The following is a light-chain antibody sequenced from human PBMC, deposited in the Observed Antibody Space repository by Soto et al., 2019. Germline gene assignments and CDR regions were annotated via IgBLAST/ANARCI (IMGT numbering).Light chain of an antibody. CDR1: QSVNSN. Sequence: EIVMTQSPATLSVSPGERAALSCRASQSVNSNLAWYQQKPGQAPRLLIYDASTRATATPARFSGSGSGTEFTLTISSLQSEDVGVYYCQQYKDWPPLAFGQGTKVEI. CDR3: QQYKDWPPLA. V-gene: IGKV3-15*01. CDR2: DAS. J-gene: IGKJ1*01.